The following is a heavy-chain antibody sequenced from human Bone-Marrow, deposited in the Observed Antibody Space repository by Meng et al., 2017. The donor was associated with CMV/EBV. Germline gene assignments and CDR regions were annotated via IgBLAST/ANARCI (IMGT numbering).Heavy chain of an antibody. CDR1: GYTFTSYG. J-gene: IGHJ5*02. V-gene: IGHV1-18*01. CDR3: ARDSGPIVVVPTSRSHPWFDP. D-gene: IGHD2-2*01. CDR2: ISAYNGNT. Sequence: ASVKVSCKASGYTFTSYGISWVRQAPGQGLEWMGWISAYNGNTNYAQKLQGRVTMTTDTSTSTAYMELRSLRSDDTAVYYGARDSGPIVVVPTSRSHPWFDPWGQGTLVTVSS.